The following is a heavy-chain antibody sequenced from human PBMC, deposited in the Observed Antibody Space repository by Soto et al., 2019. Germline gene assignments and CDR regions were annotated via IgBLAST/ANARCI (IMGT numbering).Heavy chain of an antibody. CDR2: TYHSGTT. D-gene: IGHD6-13*01. J-gene: IGHJ5*02. CDR3: AREVNSSPARGPTWFDP. V-gene: IGHV4-4*02. CDR1: GDSINNSHW. Sequence: QVQLQESGPGLVQPSGTLSLTCAVSGDSINNSHWWSWVRQTPGKGLEWIGETYHSGTTNYNPSLKARVTVSIDKSKNQFSVKMNSVTAADAAVYYCAREVNSSPARGPTWFDPWGQGTLVTVSS.